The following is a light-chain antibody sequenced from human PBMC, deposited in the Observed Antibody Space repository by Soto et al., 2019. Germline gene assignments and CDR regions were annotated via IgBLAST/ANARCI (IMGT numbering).Light chain of an antibody. CDR3: QQYNSYSLT. J-gene: IGKJ4*01. CDR2: DPS. CDR1: QSISSW. V-gene: IGKV1-5*01. Sequence: DIQMTQSPSTLSASVGDRVTITCRASQSISSWLAWYQQKPGKAPKLLIYDPSSLESGVPSRFRGSGSGTEFTLTISSLQPDDFATYYCQQYNSYSLTFGGGTKVEIK.